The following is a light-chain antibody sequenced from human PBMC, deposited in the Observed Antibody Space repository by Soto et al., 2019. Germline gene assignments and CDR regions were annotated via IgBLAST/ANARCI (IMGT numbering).Light chain of an antibody. J-gene: IGLJ1*01. CDR1: SSDVGGYNY. V-gene: IGLV2-8*01. CDR2: EVN. Sequence: QSALTQPPSASGSLGQSVAISCTGTSSDVGGYNYVSWYQQHPDKAPKLMIYEVNKRPSGVPDRFSGSKSGNTASLTVSGLQAEDEADYYCSSYAGSSNVFGTGTKLTVL. CDR3: SSYAGSSNV.